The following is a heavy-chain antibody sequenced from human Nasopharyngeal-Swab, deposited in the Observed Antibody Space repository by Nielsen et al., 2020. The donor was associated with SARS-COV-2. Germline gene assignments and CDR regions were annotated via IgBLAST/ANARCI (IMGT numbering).Heavy chain of an antibody. CDR2: INHSGST. J-gene: IGHJ4*02. CDR3: ARRGPGVETPFDY. V-gene: IGHV4-34*01. D-gene: IGHD4-23*01. Sequence: SETLSLTCAAYGGSFSGYYWSWIRQPPGKGLEWIGEINHSGSTNYNPSLKSRVTISVDTSKNQFSLKLNSVTAADTAVYYCARRGPGVETPFDYWGQGTLVTVSS. CDR1: GGSFSGYY.